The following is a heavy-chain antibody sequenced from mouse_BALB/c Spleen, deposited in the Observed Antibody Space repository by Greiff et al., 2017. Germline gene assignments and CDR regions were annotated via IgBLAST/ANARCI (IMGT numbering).Heavy chain of an antibody. CDR1: GFTFSSYA. V-gene: IGHV5-9-4*01. Sequence: LMESGGGLVKPGGSLKLSCAASGFTFSSYAMSWVRQSPEKRLEWVAEISSGGSYTYYPDTVTGRFTISRDNAKNTLYLEMSSLRSEDTAMYYCARDRGNFLDYWGQGTTLTVSS. CDR2: ISSGGSYT. D-gene: IGHD2-1*01. J-gene: IGHJ2*01. CDR3: ARDRGNFLDY.